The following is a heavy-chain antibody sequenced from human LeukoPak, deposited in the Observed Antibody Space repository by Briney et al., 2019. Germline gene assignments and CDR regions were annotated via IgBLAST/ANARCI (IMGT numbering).Heavy chain of an antibody. CDR1: GGSISSYY. Sequence: SETLSLTCTVSGGSISSYYWSWIRQPPGKGLEWIGYIYYSGCTNYNPSLKSRVTISVDTSKNQFSLKLRSVTAADTAVYYCARVTGYVIEDYFDYWGQGTLVTVSS. CDR2: IYYSGCT. V-gene: IGHV4-59*01. D-gene: IGHD3-22*01. J-gene: IGHJ4*02. CDR3: ARVTGYVIEDYFDY.